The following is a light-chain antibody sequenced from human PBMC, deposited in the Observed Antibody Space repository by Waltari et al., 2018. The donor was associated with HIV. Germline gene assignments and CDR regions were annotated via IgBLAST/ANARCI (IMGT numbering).Light chain of an antibody. Sequence: SSDLTQAPAVSVALGETVRITCQGDTLRYYHAAWYQQKPGQAPILVIFDTTYRPSGIPDRFSGSTSGNTASLTITGAQAEDEADYYCNSRDSSGYSHVFGPGTYVTVL. CDR3: NSRDSSGYSHV. CDR2: DTT. CDR1: TLRYYH. V-gene: IGLV3-19*01. J-gene: IGLJ1*01.